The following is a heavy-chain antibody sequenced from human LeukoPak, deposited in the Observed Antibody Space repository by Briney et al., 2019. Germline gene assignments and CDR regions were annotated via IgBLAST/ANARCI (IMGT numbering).Heavy chain of an antibody. CDR2: IYNGGNT. J-gene: IGHJ4*02. Sequence: GGSLRLSCAASEFTVSSNYMNWVRQAPGKGLEWVSTIYNGGNTKYADSVKGRFTISRDNSKSTLYLQMNSLRAEDTAVYYCARAYNWLSFDYWGQGILVTVSS. D-gene: IGHD1-1*01. CDR1: EFTVSSNY. V-gene: IGHV3-66*01. CDR3: ARAYNWLSFDY.